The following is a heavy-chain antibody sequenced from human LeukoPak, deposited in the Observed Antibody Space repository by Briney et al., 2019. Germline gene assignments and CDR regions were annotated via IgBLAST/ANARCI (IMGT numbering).Heavy chain of an antibody. CDR3: ARDTKYAFDN. Sequence: GGSLRLSCAASGFTFSSCSMNWVRQAPGKGLEWISYIGISGGNTKYADSVKGRFTISGDKAKNSLYLQMNSLRVEDTAVYYCARDTKYAFDNWGQGTLVTVSS. D-gene: IGHD2-2*01. V-gene: IGHV3-48*01. J-gene: IGHJ4*02. CDR2: IGISGGNT. CDR1: GFTFSSCS.